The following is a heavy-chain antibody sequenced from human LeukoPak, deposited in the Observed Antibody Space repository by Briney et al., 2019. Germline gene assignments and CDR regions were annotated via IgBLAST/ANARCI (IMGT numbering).Heavy chain of an antibody. J-gene: IGHJ6*03. V-gene: IGHV4-4*07. CDR3: ARAPGYCSGGSCYAYYMDV. CDR1: GGSISSYY. Sequence: PSETLSLTCTVSGGSISSYYWSWIRQPAGKGLEWIGRIYTSGSTNYNPSLKSRVTMSVDTSRNQFSLKLSSVTAADTAVYYCARAPGYCSGGSCYAYYMDVWGKGTTVTVSS. CDR2: IYTSGST. D-gene: IGHD2-15*01.